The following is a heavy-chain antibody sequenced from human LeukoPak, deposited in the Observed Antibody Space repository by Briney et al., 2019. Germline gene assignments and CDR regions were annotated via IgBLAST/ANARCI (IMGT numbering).Heavy chain of an antibody. CDR3: ARDSGSGGGFDY. CDR2: ISSSGSTI. V-gene: IGHV3-48*03. CDR1: GFTFSSYE. Sequence: PGGSLRLSCAASGFTFSSYEMNWVRQAPGKGLEWVSYISSSGSTIYYADSVKGRFTISRDNAKNSLYLQMNSLRAEDTAVYYCARDSGSGGGFDYWGQGTLVTVSS. J-gene: IGHJ4*02. D-gene: IGHD2-15*01.